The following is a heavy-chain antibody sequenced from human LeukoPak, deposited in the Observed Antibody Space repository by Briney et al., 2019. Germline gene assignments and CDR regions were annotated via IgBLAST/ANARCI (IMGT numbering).Heavy chain of an antibody. CDR1: GGSISTYY. D-gene: IGHD3-10*01. V-gene: IGHV4-59*01. CDR3: ARAFGELLGIRYWNFDL. CDR2: ISDSGRP. Sequence: PSETLSLTCTVSGGSISTYYWSWIRQPPGKGLEWIGYISDSGRPNYNPSLKSRVTISVDTSKNHFSLKLSSVTAADTAVYYCARAFGELLGIRYWNFDLWGRGTLVTVSS. J-gene: IGHJ2*01.